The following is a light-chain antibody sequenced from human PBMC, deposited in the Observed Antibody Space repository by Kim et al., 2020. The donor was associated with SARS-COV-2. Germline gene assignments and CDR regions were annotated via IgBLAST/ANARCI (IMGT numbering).Light chain of an antibody. CDR2: QDH. Sequence: SPGQTASITCSGDNLGNRYISWYQQRAGQFPVLVISQDHKRPSGIPGRFSGANSGNTATLTISGIQAVDEADYYCQTWDINSAVFGGGTQLTVL. V-gene: IGLV3-1*01. CDR1: NLGNRY. CDR3: QTWDINSAV. J-gene: IGLJ2*01.